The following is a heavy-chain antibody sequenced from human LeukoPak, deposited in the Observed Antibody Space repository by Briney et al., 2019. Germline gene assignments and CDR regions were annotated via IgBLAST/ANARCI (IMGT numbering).Heavy chain of an antibody. J-gene: IGHJ6*03. V-gene: IGHV5-51*01. CDR3: ARHGSNNYYYMDV. CDR2: IYPGDSDT. D-gene: IGHD2-8*01. CDR1: GYSFTSYW. Sequence: GESLKISCKGSGYSFTSYWIGWVRQMPGKGLEWLGIIYPGDSDTRYSPSFQGQVTISADKSISTAYLQWSSLKASDTAMYYCARHGSNNYYYMDVWGKGTTVTVSS.